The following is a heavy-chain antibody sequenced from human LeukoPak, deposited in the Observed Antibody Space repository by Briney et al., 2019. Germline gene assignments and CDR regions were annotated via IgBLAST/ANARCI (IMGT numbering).Heavy chain of an antibody. J-gene: IGHJ3*02. V-gene: IGHV4-34*01. CDR2: INHSGST. D-gene: IGHD2-2*02. Sequence: SETLSLTCAVYGGSFSGYYWSWIRQPPGKGLEWIGEINHSGSTNYNQSLKSRVTISVDTSKNQFSLKLSSVTAADTAVYYCARFRGVPAAIFAIWDAFDIWGQGTMVTVSS. CDR1: GGSFSGYY. CDR3: ARFRGVPAAIFAIWDAFDI.